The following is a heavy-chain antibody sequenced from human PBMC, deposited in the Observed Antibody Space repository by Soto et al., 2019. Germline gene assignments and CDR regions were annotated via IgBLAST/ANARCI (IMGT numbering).Heavy chain of an antibody. CDR1: GFTFCSYG. J-gene: IGHJ4*02. CDR3: ARDFCSGGSCYWDY. D-gene: IGHD2-15*01. CDR2: IWYDGSNK. Sequence: QVQLVESGGGVVQPGRSLRLSCAASGFTFCSYGMHWVRQAPGKGLEWVAVIWYDGSNKYYADSVKGRFTISRDNSKNTLYLQMNSLRAEDTAVYYCARDFCSGGSCYWDYWGQGTLVTVSS. V-gene: IGHV3-33*01.